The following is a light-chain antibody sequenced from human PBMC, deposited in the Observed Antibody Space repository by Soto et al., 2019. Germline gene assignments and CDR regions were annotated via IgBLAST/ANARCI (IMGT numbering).Light chain of an antibody. V-gene: IGKV3-20*01. Sequence: ENVLTQSPGTLSSSPGERATLSCRASQSVSSSHLTWYQQKPGQAPRLLIYGASSRATDIPDRFSGSGSGTDFTLTISRLEPEDFAVYYCQQYDSSPVTFGQGTKLEIK. CDR3: QQYDSSPVT. J-gene: IGKJ2*01. CDR1: QSVSSSH. CDR2: GAS.